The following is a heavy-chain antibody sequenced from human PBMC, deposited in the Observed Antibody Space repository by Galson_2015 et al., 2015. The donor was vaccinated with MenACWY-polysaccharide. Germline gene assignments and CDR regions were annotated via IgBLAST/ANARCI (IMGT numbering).Heavy chain of an antibody. D-gene: IGHD3-10*01. V-gene: IGHV3-23*01. J-gene: IGHJ6*02. CDR2: ISGSGGST. CDR1: GFTFSSYA. CDR3: AKGEGSGSYYMPHYYYYYGMDV. Sequence: SLRLSCAASGFTFSSYAMSWVRQAPGKGLEWVSAISGSGGSTYYADSVKGRFTISRDNSKNTLYLQMNSLRAEDTAVYYCAKGEGSGSYYMPHYYYYYGMDVWGQGPTVTVSS.